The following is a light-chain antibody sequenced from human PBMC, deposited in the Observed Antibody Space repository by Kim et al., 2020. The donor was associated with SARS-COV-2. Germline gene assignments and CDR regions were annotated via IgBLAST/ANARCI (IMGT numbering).Light chain of an antibody. V-gene: IGKV2-30*01. CDR1: QSLVFSDGKTY. CDR3: MYGTHWPPSFT. CDR2: KVS. Sequence: DVIMTQSPLSLPVTLGQPASISCRSSQSLVFSDGKTYLNWFHQRPGQSPRRLIYKVSNRDSGVPDRFSGSGSGTDFTLKISRVEAEDVWVYYCMYGTHWPPSFTFGGGTKVDIK. J-gene: IGKJ4*01.